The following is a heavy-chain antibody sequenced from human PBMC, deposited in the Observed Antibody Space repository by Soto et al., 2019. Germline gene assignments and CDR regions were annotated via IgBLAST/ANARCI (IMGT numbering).Heavy chain of an antibody. Sequence: GGSLRLSCAASGFTFSRYAMSWVRQAPGKGLEWLSATSGSGGSTYYADSVKGRFTISRDNSKNTLCLQMNSLRAEDTAVYYCAKSAAYFDSGAYYYYFDYWGQGTLVTVSS. CDR3: AKSAAYFDSGAYYYYFDY. CDR2: TSGSGGST. D-gene: IGHD3-22*01. V-gene: IGHV3-23*01. J-gene: IGHJ4*02. CDR1: GFTFSRYA.